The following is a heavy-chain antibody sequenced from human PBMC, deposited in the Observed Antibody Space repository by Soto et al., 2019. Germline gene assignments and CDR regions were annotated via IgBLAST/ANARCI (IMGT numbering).Heavy chain of an antibody. Sequence: QLKLVESGGGVVQPGRSLRLSCAASGFSFTSYARHWVLQAPGKGLEWLAVVSNDGITTFYTNSLKGRFTISRDNSENTVYPQNTSRGVDDTAVCPSARSNTRPSGEALDYWCQGTLVTVSS. J-gene: IGHJ4*02. D-gene: IGHD2-2*01. CDR2: VSNDGITT. CDR3: ARSNTRPSGEALDY. CDR1: GFSFTSYA. V-gene: IGHV3-30-3*01.